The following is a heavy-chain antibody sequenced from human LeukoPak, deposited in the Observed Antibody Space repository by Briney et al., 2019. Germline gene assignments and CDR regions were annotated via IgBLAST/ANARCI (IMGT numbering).Heavy chain of an antibody. Sequence: ASVKVSCKASGYTFTSYDINWVRQATGQGLEWMGWMNPNSGNTGYAQKFQGRVTITRNTSISTAYMELSSLRSEDTAGYYCARGRGITSGGGYCYSVMDVWGQGTTVTFSS. CDR1: GYTFTSYD. CDR2: MNPNSGNT. J-gene: IGHJ6*02. D-gene: IGHD1-14*01. V-gene: IGHV1-8*03. CDR3: ARGRGITSGGGYCYSVMDV.